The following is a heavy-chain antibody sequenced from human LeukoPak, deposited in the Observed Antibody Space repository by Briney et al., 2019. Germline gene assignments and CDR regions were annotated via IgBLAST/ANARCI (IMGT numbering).Heavy chain of an antibody. D-gene: IGHD3-22*01. J-gene: IGHJ5*02. CDR2: INAYNGNT. CDR1: GYTFTSYG. V-gene: IGHV1-18*01. Sequence: ASVKVSCKASGYTFTSYGISWVRQAPGQGLEWMGWINAYNGNTNYAQKLQGRVTMTTDTSTSTAYMELRSLRSDDTAVYYCARAHYYDSSGYGDPWGQGTLVTVSS. CDR3: ARAHYYDSSGYGDP.